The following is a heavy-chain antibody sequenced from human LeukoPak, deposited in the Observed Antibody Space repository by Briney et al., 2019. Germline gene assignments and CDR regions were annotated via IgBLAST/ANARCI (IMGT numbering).Heavy chain of an antibody. CDR3: ARDLYCSSTSCHPNYYYYYGMDV. CDR1: GFTFSSYG. Sequence: GGSLRLSCAASGFTFSSYGMHWVRQAPGKGLEWVTVISYDGSNKYYADSVKGRFTISRDNSKNTLYLQMNSLRAEDTAVYYCARDLYCSSTSCHPNYYYYYGMDVWGQGTTVTVSS. V-gene: IGHV3-30*03. J-gene: IGHJ6*02. D-gene: IGHD2-2*01. CDR2: ISYDGSNK.